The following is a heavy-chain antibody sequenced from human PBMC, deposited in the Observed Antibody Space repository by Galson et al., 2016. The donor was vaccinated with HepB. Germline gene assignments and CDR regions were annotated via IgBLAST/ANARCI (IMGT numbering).Heavy chain of an antibody. D-gene: IGHD3-10*01. CDR1: GFTFRSYG. V-gene: IGHV3-33*03. CDR2: TSFDGRNK. J-gene: IGHJ4*02. Sequence: SLRLSCAASGFTFRSYGMHWVRQAPGKGLEWVAATSFDGRNKYYADSVEGRFTISRDNAKTTLYLEMNSLRVEDTAVYFCANYLGYGSGRPGYFHSWGQGTLVTVSP. CDR3: ANYLGYGSGRPGYFHS.